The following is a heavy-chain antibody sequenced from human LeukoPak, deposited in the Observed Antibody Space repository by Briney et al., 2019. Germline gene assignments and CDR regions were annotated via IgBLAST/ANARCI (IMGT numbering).Heavy chain of an antibody. Sequence: SETLSLTCTVSGGSIRSTSYCWGWIRQPPGKGLEWIGSIYYSGSTYYNPSLESRVTISVDTSKNQFSLEVSSVTATDTAVYYCARGPLDYDSSGYNDYWGQGTLVTVSS. CDR2: IYYSGST. CDR1: GGSIRSTSYC. CDR3: ARGPLDYDSSGYNDY. D-gene: IGHD3-22*01. V-gene: IGHV4-39*01. J-gene: IGHJ4*02.